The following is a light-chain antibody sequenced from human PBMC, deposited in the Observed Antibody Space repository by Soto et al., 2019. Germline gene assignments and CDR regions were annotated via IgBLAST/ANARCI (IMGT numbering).Light chain of an antibody. Sequence: QSALTQPASVSGSPGQSITISCIGTSNDVGRYNYVYWYQHHPGKAPKLMIYDVTYRPSGVSDRFSGSKSGNTASLTISGLQAKDEADYYCNSYTSSSTYVFGTGTKVTVL. CDR1: SNDVGRYNY. V-gene: IGLV2-14*03. CDR3: NSYTSSSTYV. J-gene: IGLJ1*01. CDR2: DVT.